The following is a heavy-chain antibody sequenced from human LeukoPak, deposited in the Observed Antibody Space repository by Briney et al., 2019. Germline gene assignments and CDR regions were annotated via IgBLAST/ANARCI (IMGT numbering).Heavy chain of an antibody. D-gene: IGHD2-2*01. CDR3: AKALGYCRSTSCYFRGDAFDI. CDR2: ISGSGGST. Sequence: GGSLRLSCAASGFTFSSYAMSWVRQAPGKGLEWVSAISGSGGSTYYADSVKGRFTISRDNSKNTLYLQMNSLRAEDTAVYYCAKALGYCRSTSCYFRGDAFDIWGQGTMVTVSS. V-gene: IGHV3-23*01. CDR1: GFTFSSYA. J-gene: IGHJ3*02.